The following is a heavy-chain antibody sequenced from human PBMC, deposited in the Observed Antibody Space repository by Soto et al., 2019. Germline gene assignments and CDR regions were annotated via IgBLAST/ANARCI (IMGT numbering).Heavy chain of an antibody. CDR1: GGSVYSDNYY. J-gene: IGHJ4*02. Sequence: PSATLSLTCNVSGGSVYSDNYYWTWVRQPPGKGLEWIGNIHNSGTTNYNPSLQNRVSISIDTSKNQYSLKLTSVTAADAALYYCARDIRGFSRALDYWGRGTPVTVSS. D-gene: IGHD5-18*01. CDR3: ARDIRGFSRALDY. CDR2: IHNSGTT. V-gene: IGHV4-61*01.